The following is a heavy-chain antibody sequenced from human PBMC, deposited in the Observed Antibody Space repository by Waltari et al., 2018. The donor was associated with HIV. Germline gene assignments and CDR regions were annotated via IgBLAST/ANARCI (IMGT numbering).Heavy chain of an antibody. V-gene: IGHV3-30*02. Sequence: QVQLVESGGGVVQPGGSLRLSCAASGFTFSSYGMHWVRQAPGKGLGWVAFIRYDGSNKYYADSVKGRFTISRDNSKNTLYLQMNSLRAEDTAVYYCAKDRAWGVIRYFDYWGQGTLVTVSS. CDR1: GFTFSSYG. J-gene: IGHJ4*02. CDR2: IRYDGSNK. CDR3: AKDRAWGVIRYFDY. D-gene: IGHD3-10*01.